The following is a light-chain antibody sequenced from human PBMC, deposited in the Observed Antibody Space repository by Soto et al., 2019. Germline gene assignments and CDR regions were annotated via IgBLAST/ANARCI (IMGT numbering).Light chain of an antibody. J-gene: IGLJ2*01. CDR1: SSDVGGYDF. CDR3: SSYRSNTNQVE. V-gene: IGLV2-14*01. CDR2: EVS. Sequence: QSALTQPASVYGSPGQSITISCTGTSSDVGGYDFVSWYQHHPGRAPKLIIYEVSSRPSGVSYRFSGSKSGNTASLTISGLQAEDEAEYHCSSYRSNTNQVEFGGGTKLTVL.